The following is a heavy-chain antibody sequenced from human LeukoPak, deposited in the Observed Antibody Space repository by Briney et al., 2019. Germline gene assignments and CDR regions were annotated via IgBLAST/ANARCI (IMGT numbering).Heavy chain of an antibody. CDR2: IYYSGST. V-gene: IGHV4-39*07. D-gene: IGHD3-22*01. Sequence: SETLSLTCTVSGDSISSTNYYWGWIRQPPGKGLEWIGSIYYSGSTFNNPSLKSRVTISVDTSKNQFSLKVSSVTAADTAVYYCARGRYYYDSSWDYWGQGTLVTVSS. J-gene: IGHJ4*02. CDR1: GDSISSTNYY. CDR3: ARGRYYYDSSWDY.